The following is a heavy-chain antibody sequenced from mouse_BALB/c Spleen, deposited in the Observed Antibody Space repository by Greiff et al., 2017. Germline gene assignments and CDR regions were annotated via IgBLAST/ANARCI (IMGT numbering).Heavy chain of an antibody. J-gene: IGHJ3*01. V-gene: IGHV2-9*02. CDR2: IWAGGST. D-gene: IGHD1-1*01. CDR3: ARGNYGSSYPFAY. CDR1: GFSLTSYG. Sequence: VQLVESGPGLVAPSQSLSITCTVSGFSLTSYGVHWVRQPPGKGLEWLGVIWAGGSTNYNSALMSRLSISKDNSKSQVFLKMNSLQTDDTAMYYCARGNYGSSYPFAYWGQGTLVTVSA.